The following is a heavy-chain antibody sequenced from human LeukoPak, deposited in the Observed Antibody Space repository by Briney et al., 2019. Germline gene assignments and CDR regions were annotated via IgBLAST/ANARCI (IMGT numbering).Heavy chain of an antibody. CDR1: GGSISSYY. Sequence: SETLSLTCTVSGGSISSYYWSWIRQPPGKGPEWIGYIYYSGSTNYNPSLKSRVTISVDTSKNQFSLKLSSVTAADTAVYYCARQSITIFGVVDYWGQGTLVTVSS. V-gene: IGHV4-59*01. CDR2: IYYSGST. D-gene: IGHD3-3*01. CDR3: ARQSITIFGVVDY. J-gene: IGHJ4*02.